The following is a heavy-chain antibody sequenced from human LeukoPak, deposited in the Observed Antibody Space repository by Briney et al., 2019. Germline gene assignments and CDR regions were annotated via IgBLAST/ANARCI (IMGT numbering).Heavy chain of an antibody. D-gene: IGHD6-19*01. CDR2: ISSSSSYI. CDR3: ARDKPAVAGTNRAFDY. V-gene: IGHV3-21*01. Sequence: GGSLRLSCAASGFTVSGNYMNWVRQAPGKGLEWVSSISSSSSYIYYADSVKGRFTISRDNAKNSLYLQMNSLRAEDTAVYYCARDKPAVAGTNRAFDYWGQGTLVTVSS. CDR1: GFTVSGNY. J-gene: IGHJ4*02.